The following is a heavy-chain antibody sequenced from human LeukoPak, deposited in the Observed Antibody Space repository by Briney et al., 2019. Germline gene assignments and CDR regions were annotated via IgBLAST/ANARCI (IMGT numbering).Heavy chain of an antibody. Sequence: SETLSLTCTVSGGAISGYYWSWIRQPAGKGLEWLGRVYSSGSTKYNPSLESRVTMSVDTSKNQFSLKLNFVTAADTAVYYCARDQNDLLLGLDYWGQGTLVSVSS. J-gene: IGHJ4*02. CDR1: GGAISGYY. CDR2: VYSSGST. D-gene: IGHD3-10*01. CDR3: ARDQNDLLLGLDY. V-gene: IGHV4-4*07.